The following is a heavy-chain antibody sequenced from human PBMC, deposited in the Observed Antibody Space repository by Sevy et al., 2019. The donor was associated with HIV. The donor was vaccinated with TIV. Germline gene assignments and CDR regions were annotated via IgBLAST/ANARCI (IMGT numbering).Heavy chain of an antibody. CDR3: ARGSGGYSGWFDP. Sequence: ASVKVSCKASGYSFTSYFVYWVRQAPGQGLEWMGMINPSGGSTSSAQKFQGRVTMTRDTSTSTVYMELSSLGSEDTAVYYCARGSGGYSGWFDPWGQGTLVTVSS. D-gene: IGHD2-21*02. V-gene: IGHV1-46*01. CDR2: INPSGGST. J-gene: IGHJ5*02. CDR1: GYSFTSYF.